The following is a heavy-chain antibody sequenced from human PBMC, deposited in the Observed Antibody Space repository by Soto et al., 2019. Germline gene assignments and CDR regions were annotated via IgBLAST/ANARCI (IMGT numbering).Heavy chain of an antibody. CDR1: GFTFSDYY. CDR3: ARSGDYSNYGRYYYYGMDV. Sequence: QVQLVESGGGLVKPGGSLRLSCAASGFTFSDYYMSWIRQAPGKGLEWVSYISSSGSTIYYADSVKGRFTISRDNAKNXLFXQRNSLRAEDTAVYYCARSGDYSNYGRYYYYGMDVWGQGTTVTVSS. CDR2: ISSSGSTI. D-gene: IGHD4-4*01. V-gene: IGHV3-11*01. J-gene: IGHJ6*02.